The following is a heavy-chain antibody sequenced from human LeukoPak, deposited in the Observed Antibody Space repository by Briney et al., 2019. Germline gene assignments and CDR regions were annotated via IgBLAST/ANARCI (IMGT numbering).Heavy chain of an antibody. CDR3: ARIRDYYDSSGYYPSYYFDY. D-gene: IGHD3-22*01. Sequence: PSETLSLTCTVSGGSISSYYWSWIRQPPGKGLEWIGYIYYSGSTNYNPSLKSRVTISVDTSKNQFSLKLSSVTAADTAVYYCARIRDYYDSSGYYPSYYFDYWGQGTLVTVSS. J-gene: IGHJ4*02. CDR2: IYYSGST. V-gene: IGHV4-59*01. CDR1: GGSISSYY.